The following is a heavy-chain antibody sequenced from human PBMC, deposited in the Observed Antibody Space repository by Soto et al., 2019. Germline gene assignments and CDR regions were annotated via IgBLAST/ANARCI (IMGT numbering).Heavy chain of an antibody. Sequence: GGSLRLSCAASGFTFSSYAMSWVRQAPGKGLEWVSAISGSGGSTYYADSVKGRFTISRDNSKNTLYLQMNSLRAEDTAVYYCAKAKRVRFLEWLTPFDYWGQGTLVTSPQ. CDR3: AKAKRVRFLEWLTPFDY. J-gene: IGHJ4*02. D-gene: IGHD3-3*01. V-gene: IGHV3-23*01. CDR1: GFTFSSYA. CDR2: ISGSGGST.